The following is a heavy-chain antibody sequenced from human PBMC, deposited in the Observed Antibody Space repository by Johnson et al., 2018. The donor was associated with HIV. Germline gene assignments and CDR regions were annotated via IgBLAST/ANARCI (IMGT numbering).Heavy chain of an antibody. CDR1: GFTFSDYY. D-gene: IGHD1-1*01. CDR2: ISSSGSTI. V-gene: IGHV3-11*04. Sequence: QVLLVESGGGLVKPGGSLRLSCAASGFTFSDYYMSWIRQAPGKGLEWVSYISSSGSTIYYADSVKGRFTISRDNAKNSLYLQMNSLRAEDTAVYYCANFYTDNTLGLFGAFDIWGQGTMVTVSS. CDR3: ANFYTDNTLGLFGAFDI. J-gene: IGHJ3*02.